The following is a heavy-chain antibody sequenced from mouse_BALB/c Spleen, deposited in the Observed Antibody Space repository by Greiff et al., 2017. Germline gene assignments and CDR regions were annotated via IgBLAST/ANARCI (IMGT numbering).Heavy chain of an antibody. V-gene: IGHV5-6*01. D-gene: IGHD2-4*01. Sequence: EVQGVESGGDLVKPGGSLKLSCAASGFTFSSYGMSWVRQTPDKRLEWVATISSGGSYTYYPDSVKGRFTISRDNAKNTLYLQMSSLKSEDTAMYYCARQVYDYHFDYWGQGTTLTVSS. CDR2: ISSGGSYT. CDR1: GFTFSSYG. J-gene: IGHJ2*01. CDR3: ARQVYDYHFDY.